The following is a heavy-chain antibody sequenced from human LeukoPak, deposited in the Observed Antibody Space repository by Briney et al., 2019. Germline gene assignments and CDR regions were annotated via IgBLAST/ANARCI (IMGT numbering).Heavy chain of an antibody. D-gene: IGHD3-10*01. Sequence: MASETLSLTCAVYGGSFSGYYWSWIRQPPGKGLEWIGEINHSGSTNYNPSLKSRVTISLDTSRNQFSLRLNSVTAADTAVYYCAKSNGYGLIDIWGRGTMVTVSS. CDR3: AKSNGYGLIDI. CDR1: GGSFSGYY. V-gene: IGHV4-34*01. J-gene: IGHJ3*02. CDR2: INHSGST.